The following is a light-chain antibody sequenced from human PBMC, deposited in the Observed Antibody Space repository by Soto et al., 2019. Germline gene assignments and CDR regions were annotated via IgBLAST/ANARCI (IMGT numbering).Light chain of an antibody. CDR3: QQSYSTPPYN. V-gene: IGKV1-39*01. CDR1: QYINNY. Sequence: DIQMTQSPSSLSTSVGDRVTITCRASQYINNYLNWYQQKPGKAPKLLIFAAYNLQSGVPSRFSVSGSGTDFTLTISSLQPEDFATYYCQQSYSTPPYNFGQGTKL. CDR2: AAY. J-gene: IGKJ2*01.